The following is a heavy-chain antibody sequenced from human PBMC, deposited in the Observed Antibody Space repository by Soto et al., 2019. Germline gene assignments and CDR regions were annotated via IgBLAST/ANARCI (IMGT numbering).Heavy chain of an antibody. J-gene: IGHJ4*02. V-gene: IGHV1-69*13. CDR1: GGTFSSYA. CDR2: IIPIFGTA. D-gene: IGHD6-19*01. CDR3: ARDHINGWKFDY. Sequence: SVKVSCKASGGTFSSYAISWVRQAPGQGLEWMGGIIPIFGTANYAQKFQGRVTITADESTSTAYMELSSLRAEDTAVYYCARDHINGWKFDYWGRGTLVTVSS.